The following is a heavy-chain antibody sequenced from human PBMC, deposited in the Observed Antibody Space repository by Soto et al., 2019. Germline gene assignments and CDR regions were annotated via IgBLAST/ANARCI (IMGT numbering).Heavy chain of an antibody. Sequence: EVQLVESGGGLVQPGGSLRLSCAASGFTFSSYWMSWVRQAPGKGLEWVANIKQDGSEKYYVESVKGRFTISRANAKNSLYLQMNSLRAEDTAVYYCARDPYIDSSSLLFDYWGQGTLVTVSS. D-gene: IGHD6-13*01. J-gene: IGHJ4*02. CDR1: GFTFSSYW. CDR2: IKQDGSEK. CDR3: ARDPYIDSSSLLFDY. V-gene: IGHV3-7*01.